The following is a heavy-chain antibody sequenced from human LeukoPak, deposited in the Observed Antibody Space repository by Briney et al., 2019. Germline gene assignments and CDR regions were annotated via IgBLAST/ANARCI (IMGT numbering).Heavy chain of an antibody. J-gene: IGHJ4*02. CDR1: GFTFSSYA. D-gene: IGHD1-26*01. V-gene: IGHV3-48*03. CDR2: ISSSGSTI. CDR3: ASGLPVGATAPGGY. Sequence: GGSLRLSCAASGFTFSSYAMHGVRQAPGKGLEWVSYISSSGSTIYYADSVKGRFTISRDNAKNSLYLQMNSLRAEDTAVYYCASGLPVGATAPGGYWGQGTLVTVSS.